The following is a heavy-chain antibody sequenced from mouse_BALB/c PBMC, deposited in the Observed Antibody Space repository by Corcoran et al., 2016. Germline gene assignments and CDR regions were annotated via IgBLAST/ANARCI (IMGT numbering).Heavy chain of an antibody. CDR2: IYWDDDK. CDR3: ARREDGSSFVAY. J-gene: IGHJ3*01. CDR1: GFSLSTSGMG. D-gene: IGHD1-1*01. V-gene: IGHV8-12*01. Sequence: QVTLKESGPGILPPSQTLSLTCSFSGFSLSTSGMGVSWIRQPSGKGLEWLAHIYWDDDKRYNPSLKRRLTISKDTSSNQVFLKITSVDTADTATYYCARREDGSSFVAYWGQGTLVTVSA.